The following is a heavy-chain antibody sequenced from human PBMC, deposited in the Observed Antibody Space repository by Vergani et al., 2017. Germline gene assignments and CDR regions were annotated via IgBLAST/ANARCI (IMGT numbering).Heavy chain of an antibody. CDR3: ARDVDCSSTSCYNYFDY. CDR2: IWYDGSNK. V-gene: IGHV3-33*01. J-gene: IGHJ4*02. D-gene: IGHD2-2*02. CDR1: GFTFSSYG. Sequence: QVQLVESGGGVVQPGRSLRLSCAASGFTFSSYGMHWVRQAPGKGLEWVAVIWYDGSNKYYADSVKGRFTISRDNSKNTLYLQMNSLRAEDTAVYYCARDVDCSSTSCYNYFDYWGQGTLVTVSS.